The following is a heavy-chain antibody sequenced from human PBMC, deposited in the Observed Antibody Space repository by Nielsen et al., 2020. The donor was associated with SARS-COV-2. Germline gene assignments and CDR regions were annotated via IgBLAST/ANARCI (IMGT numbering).Heavy chain of an antibody. CDR2: ISGSGGTT. D-gene: IGHD4-17*01. V-gene: IGHV3-23*01. J-gene: IGHJ4*02. CDR3: AKVYGDYALDY. Sequence: GGSLRLSFAASGFTFSSYDMSWVRQAPGKGLEWVSVISGSGGTTYYADSVKGRFTISRDNSRKTLYLQMNSLRAEDTAVYYCAKVYGDYALDYWGQGTLVTVSS. CDR1: GFTFSSYD.